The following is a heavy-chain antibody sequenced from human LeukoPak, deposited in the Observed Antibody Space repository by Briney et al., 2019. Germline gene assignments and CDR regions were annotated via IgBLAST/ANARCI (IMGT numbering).Heavy chain of an antibody. Sequence: PSETLSLTCTVSGGSISSGGYYWRWIRQHPGKGLEWIGYIYYSGSTYYNPSLKSRVTISVDTSKNQFSLKLSSVTAADTAVYYCAISLGYCSGGSCYDWFDPWGQGTLVTVSS. J-gene: IGHJ5*02. CDR1: GGSISSGGYY. V-gene: IGHV4-31*03. CDR2: IYYSGST. D-gene: IGHD2-15*01. CDR3: AISLGYCSGGSCYDWFDP.